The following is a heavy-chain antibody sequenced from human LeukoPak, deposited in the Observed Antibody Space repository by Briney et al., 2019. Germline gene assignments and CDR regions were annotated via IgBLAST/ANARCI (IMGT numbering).Heavy chain of an antibody. D-gene: IGHD1/OR15-1a*01. Sequence: QPGGSLRLSCAASGFTFSDYAMHWVRQVPGKGPEWVGGSSWNSGTIAYGDSVKGRATISRDNARNSLYLEVNSLRVEDTALYYCAKDMAVGTTPRVYAFDVWGQGSLVTVSS. CDR1: GFTFSDYA. J-gene: IGHJ3*01. CDR2: SSWNSGTI. CDR3: AKDMAVGTTPRVYAFDV. V-gene: IGHV3-9*01.